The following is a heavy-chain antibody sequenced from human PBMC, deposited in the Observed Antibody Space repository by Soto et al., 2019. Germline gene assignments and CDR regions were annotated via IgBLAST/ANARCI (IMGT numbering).Heavy chain of an antibody. CDR3: GRASGDSPRAVDY. CDR1: GYTFTNYG. CDR2: ISAYNGNT. V-gene: IGHV1-18*01. Sequence: QVHLVQSGAEVKQPGASVKVSCKASGYTFTNYGISWVRQAPGQGLEWMGWISAYNGNTNYVQKLQGRVSMTTDTSTSTTYMELRTLRSDDTAVYYWGRASGDSPRAVDYWGQGTLVTVSS. D-gene: IGHD4-17*01. J-gene: IGHJ4*02.